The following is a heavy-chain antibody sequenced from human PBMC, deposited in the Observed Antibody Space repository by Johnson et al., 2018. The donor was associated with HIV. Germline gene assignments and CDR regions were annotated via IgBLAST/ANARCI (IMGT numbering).Heavy chain of an antibody. CDR2: LYSSGDI. D-gene: IGHD2-2*01. CDR1: GFTVSTYY. J-gene: IGHJ3*02. V-gene: IGHV3-11*04. CDR3: ARDRGSMPAVAFDI. Sequence: QVQLVESGGGVVQPGGSLRLSCAASGFTVSTYYMTWVRQASGKGLELVSLLYSSGDIIRYADSVKGRFTISSDNAKNSLYLQMNSLRAEDTAVYYCARDRGSMPAVAFDIWGQGTMVTVSS.